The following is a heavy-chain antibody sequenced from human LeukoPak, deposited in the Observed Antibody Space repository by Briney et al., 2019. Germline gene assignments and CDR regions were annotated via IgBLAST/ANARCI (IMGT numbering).Heavy chain of an antibody. Sequence: GGSLRLSCAASGFTFSRYWMSWVRQAPGKGLEWVANIKQDGSEKYYVDSVKGRFTISRDNAKNSLFLQMNRLRAEDTAVYYCCRIAAAGFDYWGQGTLVTVSS. CDR2: IKQDGSEK. CDR3: CRIAAAGFDY. CDR1: GFTFSRYW. D-gene: IGHD6-13*01. V-gene: IGHV3-7*01. J-gene: IGHJ4*02.